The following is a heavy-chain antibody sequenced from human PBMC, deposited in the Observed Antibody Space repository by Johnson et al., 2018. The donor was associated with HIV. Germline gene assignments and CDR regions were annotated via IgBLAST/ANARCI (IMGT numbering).Heavy chain of an antibody. CDR3: ARWIRYCGGDCYDVFDI. V-gene: IGHV3-20*04. CDR2: INWHGGCT. J-gene: IGHJ3*02. Sequence: VQLVESGGGLVQPGGSLSLSCAASGFTFSSYGMNWVRHAPGKGLEWVSTINWHGGCTGYADSVQGRFTFSRDNAKNSLYLQMNSLRAEDTALYYCARWIRYCGGDCYDVFDIWGQGTKVTVSS. D-gene: IGHD2-21*02. CDR1: GFTFSSYG.